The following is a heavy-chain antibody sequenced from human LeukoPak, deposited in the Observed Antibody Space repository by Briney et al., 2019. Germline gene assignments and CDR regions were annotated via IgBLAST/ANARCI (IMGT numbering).Heavy chain of an antibody. Sequence: ASVKVSCKASGYTFTSYYMHWVRQAPGQGLEWVGWINPNSGGTNYAQKFQGRVTMTRDTSISTAYMELSRLRSDDTAVYYCARGSVVVPAAIGWFDPWGQGTLVTVSS. CDR2: INPNSGGT. CDR1: GYTFTSYY. CDR3: ARGSVVVPAAIGWFDP. V-gene: IGHV1-2*02. D-gene: IGHD2-2*01. J-gene: IGHJ5*02.